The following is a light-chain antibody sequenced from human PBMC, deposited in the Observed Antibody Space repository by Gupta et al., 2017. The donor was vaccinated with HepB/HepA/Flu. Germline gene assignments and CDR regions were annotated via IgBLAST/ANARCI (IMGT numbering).Light chain of an antibody. J-gene: IGKJ3*01. Sequence: DTVLTQSPGTLSLSPGERANLSCRASQSVSSYLAWYQHKPGQAPRLLIYDASNRATGIPARFSGSGSGTDFTLTISSLEPEDFAVYYCQQRSNWPPRLTFGPGTKVDIK. CDR3: QQRSNWPPRLT. CDR2: DAS. V-gene: IGKV3-11*01. CDR1: QSVSSY.